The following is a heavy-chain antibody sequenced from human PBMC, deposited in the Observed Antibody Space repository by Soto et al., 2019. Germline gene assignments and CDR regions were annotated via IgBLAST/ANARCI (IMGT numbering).Heavy chain of an antibody. CDR1: GFSLRSFY. CDR2: IKEDGTEQ. J-gene: IGHJ4*02. CDR3: ARDRKASSYGWSKVLDY. D-gene: IGHD5-18*01. V-gene: IGHV3-7*03. Sequence: EVQLVESGGGLVRPGGSLRLSCTVSGFSLRSFYMSWVRQAPGKGLEWVANIKEDGTEQHYVASVEGRFTISRDNPKNPLYLQMNSLRVEDTAVYYCARDRKASSYGWSKVLDYWGQGALVTVSA.